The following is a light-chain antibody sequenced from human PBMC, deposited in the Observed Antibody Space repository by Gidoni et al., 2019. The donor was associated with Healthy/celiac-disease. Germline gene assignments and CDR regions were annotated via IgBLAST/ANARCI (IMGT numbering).Light chain of an antibody. CDR2: SNN. Sequence: QSVLTQPPSASGTPGQRVTISCSGSSSNIGSNTVNWYQQLPGTAPKLLIYSNNQRPSWVPARFSGSKSGPSASLAISGLQSEDAADYYCAAWDDSLHGRVFGGGTKLTVL. CDR3: AAWDDSLHGRV. CDR1: SSNIGSNT. J-gene: IGLJ2*01. V-gene: IGLV1-44*01.